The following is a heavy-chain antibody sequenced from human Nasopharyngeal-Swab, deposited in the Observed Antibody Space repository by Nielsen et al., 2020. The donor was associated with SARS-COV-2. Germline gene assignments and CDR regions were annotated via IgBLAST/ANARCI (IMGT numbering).Heavy chain of an antibody. CDR1: GYTFTSYG. CDR2: ISAYNGNT. CDR3: ARDESWAVAGGDAFDI. D-gene: IGHD6-19*01. Sequence: SVKVSCKASGYTFTSYGISWVRQAPGQGLEWMGWISAYNGNTNYAQKLQGRVTMTTDTSTSTAYMELRSLRSDDTAVYYCARDESWAVAGGDAFDIWGQGTMVTVSS. J-gene: IGHJ3*02. V-gene: IGHV1-18*01.